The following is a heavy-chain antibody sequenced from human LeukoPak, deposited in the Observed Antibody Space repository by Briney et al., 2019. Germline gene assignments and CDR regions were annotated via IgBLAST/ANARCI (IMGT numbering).Heavy chain of an antibody. Sequence: PGGSLRLSCAASGFTFRSYWMSWVCQAPGKGLEWVASIKRDGSEKFYVDSVKGRFTISRDNAKNSLYLQMNSLRAEDTAVYYCARVGSGIVGASFDYWGQGTLVTVSS. V-gene: IGHV3-7*01. CDR3: ARVGSGIVGASFDY. J-gene: IGHJ4*02. D-gene: IGHD3-22*01. CDR2: IKRDGSEK. CDR1: GFTFRSYW.